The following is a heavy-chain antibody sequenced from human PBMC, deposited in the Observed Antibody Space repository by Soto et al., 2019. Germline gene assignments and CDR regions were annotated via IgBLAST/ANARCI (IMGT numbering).Heavy chain of an antibody. Sequence: SVRGRFTISRDNSKNTLYLQMNNLRAEDTAVYFCARGPNPLATNYWYLDLWGRGTLVAVSS. V-gene: IGHV3-30*07. CDR3: ARGPNPLATNYWYLDL. D-gene: IGHD1-26*01. J-gene: IGHJ2*01.